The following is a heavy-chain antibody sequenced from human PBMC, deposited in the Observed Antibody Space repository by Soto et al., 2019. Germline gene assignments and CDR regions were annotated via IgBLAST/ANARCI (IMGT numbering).Heavy chain of an antibody. V-gene: IGHV3-74*01. J-gene: IGHJ6*02. Sequence: EVQLVESGGGLVQPGGSLRLSCAASGFTFRSYWMHWVRQAPGKGLVWVSRINPDGRSTSYADSVKGRFTISRDNANNTLYLQMTSLRAEVTAVYYCTRDSYDVTYYYGMDVWGQGTTVTVSS. CDR3: TRDSYDVTYYYGMDV. CDR1: GFTFRSYW. CDR2: INPDGRST. D-gene: IGHD3-16*01.